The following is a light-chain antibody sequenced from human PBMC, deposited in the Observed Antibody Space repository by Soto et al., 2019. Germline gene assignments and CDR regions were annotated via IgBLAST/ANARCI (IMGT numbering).Light chain of an antibody. V-gene: IGKV3-11*01. J-gene: IGKJ4*01. CDR1: QSLIDY. CDR3: QQRVNWPPT. CDR2: DAS. Sequence: EVVLTQSPASLSLSPGDRATLSCRADQSLIDYVGWYQQKPGQPPRLLFFDASSRASGVPHRFSAGGSGTDFTLIISSLQPEDFAVYYCQQRVNWPPTFGGGTKVDI.